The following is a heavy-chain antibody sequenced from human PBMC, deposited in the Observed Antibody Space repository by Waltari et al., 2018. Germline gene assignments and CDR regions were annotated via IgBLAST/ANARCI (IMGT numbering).Heavy chain of an antibody. CDR2: MSGSDGNT. Sequence: EVQLVESGGGLVKPGGSLSLSCAASGLTFSSYGMNWVSQAAGEWVEWVSGMSGSDGNTYDADSVNRRFTISRDNSKSTLSLQMNSVRADDTAVYYCARGAAYSRFDYWGQGTLVIVSS. CDR1: GLTFSSYG. J-gene: IGHJ4*02. CDR3: ARGAAYSRFDY. D-gene: IGHD5-18*01. V-gene: IGHV3-23*04.